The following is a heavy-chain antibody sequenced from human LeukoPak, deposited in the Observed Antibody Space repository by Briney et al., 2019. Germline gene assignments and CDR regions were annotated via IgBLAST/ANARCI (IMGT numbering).Heavy chain of an antibody. CDR1: GLTFSTSG. D-gene: IGHD1-14*01. V-gene: IGHV3-21*06. J-gene: IGHJ4*02. CDR2: IGPTGSDR. Sequence: GGSLRLSCTASGLTFSTSGFNWVRQAPGKGLEWVASIGPTGSDRYHADSIKGRFTIARDNANNFLYLQMNSLRAEDTAVYYCATETNGRHYDYWGQGTLLTVSS. CDR3: ATETNGRHYDY.